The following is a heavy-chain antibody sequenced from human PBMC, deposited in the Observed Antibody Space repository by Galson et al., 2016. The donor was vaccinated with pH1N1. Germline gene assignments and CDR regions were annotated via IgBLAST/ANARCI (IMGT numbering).Heavy chain of an antibody. Sequence: QSGAEVKKLGESLKISCKASGYIFTSQWIAWVRQVPGKSLEWVGVVNPGGSTIRYSPSFQGQVTISSDKSISTAYLQWISLRASDTAMYYCARQYDFGDYRGNAFDIWGPGTVVIVSS. CDR2: VNPGGSTI. D-gene: IGHD4-17*01. CDR3: ARQYDFGDYRGNAFDI. CDR1: GYIFTSQW. V-gene: IGHV5-51*03. J-gene: IGHJ3*02.